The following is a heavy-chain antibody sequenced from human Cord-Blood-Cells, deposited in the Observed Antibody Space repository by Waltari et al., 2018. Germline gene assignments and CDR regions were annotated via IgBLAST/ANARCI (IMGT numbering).Heavy chain of an antibody. V-gene: IGHV1-69*01. J-gene: IGHJ6*02. D-gene: IGHD6-6*01. Sequence: GLEWMGGIIPIFGTANYAQKFQGRVTITADESTSTAYMELSSLGSEDTAVYYCARVPFEYSSSGYYYYGMDVWGQGTTVTVSS. CDR2: IIPIFGTA. CDR3: ARVPFEYSSSGYYYYGMDV.